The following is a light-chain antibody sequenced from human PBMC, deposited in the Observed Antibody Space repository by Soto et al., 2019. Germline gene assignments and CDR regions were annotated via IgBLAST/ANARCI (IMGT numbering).Light chain of an antibody. J-gene: IGKJ1*01. CDR3: MQARQTPN. CDR2: LGS. V-gene: IGKV2-28*01. CDR1: QSLLHNNGYDY. Sequence: DIVMTQSPLSLPVTPGEPASISCRSSQSLLHNNGYDYLDWYLQKPGQSPQLLIYLGSTRASGVPDRFSGSGSGTDFTLKISRVEAEDVGVYYCMQARQTPNFGQGTKVDI.